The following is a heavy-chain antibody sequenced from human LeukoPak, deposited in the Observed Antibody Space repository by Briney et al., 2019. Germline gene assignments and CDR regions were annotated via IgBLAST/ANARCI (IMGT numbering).Heavy chain of an antibody. J-gene: IGHJ6*02. CDR3: ARASCSSTSCYRTVTYYYYGMDV. V-gene: IGHV1-69*13. Sequence: SVKVSCKASGYTFTSYAMNWVRQAPGQGLEWMGGIIPIFGTANYAQKFQGRVTITADESTSTAYMELSSLRSEDTAVYYCARASCSSTSCYRTVTYYYYGMDVWGQGTTVTVSS. CDR2: IIPIFGTA. CDR1: GYTFTSYA. D-gene: IGHD2-2*02.